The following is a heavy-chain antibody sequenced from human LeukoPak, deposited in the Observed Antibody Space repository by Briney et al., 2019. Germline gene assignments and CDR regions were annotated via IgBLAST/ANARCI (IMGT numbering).Heavy chain of an antibody. Sequence: SQTLSLTCTVSGGSISSGSYYWSWIRQPAGKGLEWIGRIYTSGSTNYNPSLKSRVTISVDTSKNQFSLKLSSVTAADTAVYYCARGADSYGLPFFDYWGQGTLVTVSS. J-gene: IGHJ4*02. CDR1: GGSISSGSYY. V-gene: IGHV4-61*02. CDR3: ARGADSYGLPFFDY. CDR2: IYTSGST. D-gene: IGHD5-18*01.